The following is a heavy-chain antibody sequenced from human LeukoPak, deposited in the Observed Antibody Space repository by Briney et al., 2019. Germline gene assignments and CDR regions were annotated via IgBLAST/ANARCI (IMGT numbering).Heavy chain of an antibody. Sequence: SETLSLTCTVSGYSISSGYYWGWIRRPPGKGLEWIGSIYHSGSTYYNPSLKSRVTISVDTSKNQFSLKLSSVTAADTAVYYCARQALGATPGGDYWGQGTLVTVSS. CDR2: IYHSGST. V-gene: IGHV4-38-2*02. J-gene: IGHJ4*02. CDR3: ARQALGATPGGDY. CDR1: GYSISSGYY. D-gene: IGHD1-26*01.